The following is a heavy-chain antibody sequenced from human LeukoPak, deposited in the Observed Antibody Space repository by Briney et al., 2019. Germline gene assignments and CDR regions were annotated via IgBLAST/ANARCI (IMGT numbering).Heavy chain of an antibody. CDR3: AKEVRTSGRAGIFGY. D-gene: IGHD2-2*01. J-gene: IGHJ4*02. CDR1: TFTFSNSA. Sequence: PGGSLRLSCVPSTFTFSNSAMHWVRQAPGKGLEWVSGISIDGNGKYYADSVRGRITISRDNSKNTLYLEMNSLSAEDTAVYYCAKEVRTSGRAGIFGYWGQGTLVTVSS. V-gene: IGHV3-30*04. CDR2: ISIDGNGK.